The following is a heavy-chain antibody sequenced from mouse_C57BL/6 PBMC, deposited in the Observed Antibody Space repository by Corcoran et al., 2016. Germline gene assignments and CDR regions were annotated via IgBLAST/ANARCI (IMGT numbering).Heavy chain of an antibody. D-gene: IGHD3-3*01. CDR1: GFSLSTSGMG. Sequence: QVTLKESGPGILRSSQTLSLTCSFSGFSLSTSGMGVSWIHQPSGKGLEWLAHIYWDDDKRYNPSLKSRLTISKDTSRNQVFLKITRVDTADTATYYCDRRAHDLGNYFDYWGQGTTLTVSS. CDR3: DRRAHDLGNYFDY. CDR2: IYWDDDK. V-gene: IGHV8-12*01. J-gene: IGHJ2*01.